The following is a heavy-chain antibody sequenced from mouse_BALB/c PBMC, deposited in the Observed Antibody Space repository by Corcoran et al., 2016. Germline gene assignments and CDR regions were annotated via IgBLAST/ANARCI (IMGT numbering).Heavy chain of an antibody. CDR1: YTFTSYV. J-gene: IGHJ4*01. CDR3: ARNYGNYLYYVFFFNYTATTEIYTLSLHDALPIYA. CDR2: INPYNADT. Sequence: YTFTSYVMHWVKQKPGQGLEWIGYINPYNADTKYNETFNGKATLTSDKSSRTVYMERRSLTSEDSAVYYCARNYGNYLYYVFFFNYTATTEIYTLSLHDALPIYA. V-gene: IGHV1S136*01. D-gene: IGHD2-1*01.